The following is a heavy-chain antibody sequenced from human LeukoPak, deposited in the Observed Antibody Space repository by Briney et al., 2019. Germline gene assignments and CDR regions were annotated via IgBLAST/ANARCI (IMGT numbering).Heavy chain of an antibody. J-gene: IGHJ6*03. V-gene: IGHV4-34*01. CDR2: INHRGST. D-gene: IGHD3-3*01. Sequence: SETLSLTCAVYAGSFSGYYWSWIRQPPGKGREWIGEINHRGSTNYNPSLKSRVTISVDTSKNQFSLKLSSVTAADTAVYYCARKVGITIFGQRPLYYYYYMDVWGKGTTVTVSS. CDR3: ARKVGITIFGQRPLYYYYYMDV. CDR1: AGSFSGYY.